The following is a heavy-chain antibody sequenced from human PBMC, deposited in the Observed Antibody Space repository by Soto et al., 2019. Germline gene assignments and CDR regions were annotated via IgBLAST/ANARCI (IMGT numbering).Heavy chain of an antibody. CDR1: GVSVNSSSYY. D-gene: IGHD3-22*01. J-gene: IGHJ3*02. Sequence: LSLTCSVSGVSVNSSSYYWGWIRQPPGKGLEWIQSIYNSGSTYFNPSLKSRVTISVDTSKNQFSLKLSSVTAADTAVYYCARVPTMIVVVRGLDAFDIWGQGTMVTVSS. V-gene: IGHV4-39*07. CDR2: IYNSGST. CDR3: ARVPTMIVVVRGLDAFDI.